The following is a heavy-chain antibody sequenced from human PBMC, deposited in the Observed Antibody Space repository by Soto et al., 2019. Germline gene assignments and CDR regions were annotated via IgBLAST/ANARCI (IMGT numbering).Heavy chain of an antibody. CDR2: ISAYNGNT. CDR1: GYAFTSYG. Sequence: GASVKVSRKASGYAFTSYGISWVRQAPGQGLEWMGWISAYNGNTNYAQKLQGRVTMTTDTSTSTAYMELRSLRSDDTAVYYCARKKRGFGDYGDAYFDYWGQGTLVTVSS. CDR3: ARKKRGFGDYGDAYFDY. V-gene: IGHV1-18*04. D-gene: IGHD4-17*01. J-gene: IGHJ4*02.